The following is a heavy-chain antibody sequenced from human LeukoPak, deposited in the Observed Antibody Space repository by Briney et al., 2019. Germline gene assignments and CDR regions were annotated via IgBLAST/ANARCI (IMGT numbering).Heavy chain of an antibody. V-gene: IGHV4-34*01. Sequence: SETLSLICAVYGGSFSGYYWSWIRQPPGKGLEWIGEINHSGSTNYNPSLKSRVTISVDTSKNQFSLKLSSVTAADTAVYYCARSRDYELFEYFQHWGQGTLVTVSS. D-gene: IGHD4-17*01. CDR2: INHSGST. J-gene: IGHJ1*01. CDR1: GGSFSGYY. CDR3: ARSRDYELFEYFQH.